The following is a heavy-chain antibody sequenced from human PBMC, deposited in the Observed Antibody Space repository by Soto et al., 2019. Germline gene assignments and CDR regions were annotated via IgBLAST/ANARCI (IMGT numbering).Heavy chain of an antibody. V-gene: IGHV3-23*01. CDR1: GFSFGSYA. CDR2: ISGSGTST. Sequence: LRLSCAASGFSFGSYAMSWVRQAPGKGLEGVSFISGSGTSTYHADSVKGRFSISRDNSKNALYLQMNSLRAEDTAVYYCVKTPSGGAPNWGQGTLVTVSS. J-gene: IGHJ4*02. D-gene: IGHD1-26*01. CDR3: VKTPSGGAPN.